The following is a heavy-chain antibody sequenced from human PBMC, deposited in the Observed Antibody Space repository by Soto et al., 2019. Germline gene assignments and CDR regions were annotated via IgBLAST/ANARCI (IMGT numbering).Heavy chain of an antibody. Sequence: GGSLRLSCVVSGFTLSDYAMHWVRQAPGKGLEWLALISYDGSNNYYADSVQGRFTISRDTSKNTLYLQMNSLRPEDTALYYCARAPRGGHYDTSGYYFAMDVWGQGTTVTVSS. J-gene: IGHJ6*02. CDR1: GFTLSDYA. V-gene: IGHV3-30*03. CDR2: ISYDGSNN. D-gene: IGHD3-22*01. CDR3: ARAPRGGHYDTSGYYFAMDV.